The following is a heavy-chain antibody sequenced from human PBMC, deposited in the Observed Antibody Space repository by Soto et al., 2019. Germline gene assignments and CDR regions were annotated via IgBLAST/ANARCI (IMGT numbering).Heavy chain of an antibody. J-gene: IGHJ4*02. CDR3: ARPYRSGSYLGLDF. D-gene: IGHD3-22*01. CDR2: IYYSGST. Sequence: QLQLQESGPGLVKPSETLSLTCAVSGGSINSAYYWGWIRQPPGKGLEWIGSIYYSGSTSYNPSLKSRVTISADTSKNQFSLNLNSVTAADTAVYYCARPYRSGSYLGLDFWGLGILVTVSA. V-gene: IGHV4-39*01. CDR1: GGSINSAYY.